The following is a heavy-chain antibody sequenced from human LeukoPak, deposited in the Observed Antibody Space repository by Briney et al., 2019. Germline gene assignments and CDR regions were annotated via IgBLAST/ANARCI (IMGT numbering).Heavy chain of an antibody. Sequence: GGSLRLSCAASGFTFISYEMNWVRQAPGKGLEWVSFISSSGSAIHYADSVRGRFTISRDNAKNSLYLQMSRLRAEDTAVYYCAREKLSFFDSSGYFDYWGQGTLVTVSS. CDR3: AREKLSFFDSSGYFDY. J-gene: IGHJ4*02. V-gene: IGHV3-48*03. D-gene: IGHD3-22*01. CDR2: ISSSGSAI. CDR1: GFTFISYE.